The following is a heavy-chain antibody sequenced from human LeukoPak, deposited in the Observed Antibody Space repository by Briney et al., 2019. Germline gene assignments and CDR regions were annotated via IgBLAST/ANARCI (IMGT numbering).Heavy chain of an antibody. CDR3: VRESEYYFDHSASFDY. V-gene: IGHV3-30-3*01. Sequence: GGPLRLPCAASGFTFTAYLIHWVRRAPGKGREWVAVMSSNGNAMFYADSVRGRFTISRDNSKNTLYLQMNSLRDEDTAVYYCVRESEYYFDHSASFDYWGQGTLVTVSS. J-gene: IGHJ4*02. CDR1: GFTFTAYL. CDR2: MSSNGNAM. D-gene: IGHD3-22*01.